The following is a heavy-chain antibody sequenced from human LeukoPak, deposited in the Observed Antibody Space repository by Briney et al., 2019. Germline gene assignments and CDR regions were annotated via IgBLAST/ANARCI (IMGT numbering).Heavy chain of an antibody. J-gene: IGHJ4*02. CDR3: TRREDGNNPSFDY. V-gene: IGHV3-73*01. CDR1: GFTFNSYV. D-gene: IGHD5-24*01. CDR2: IRSKAKSYAT. Sequence: GGSLRLSCSASGFTFNSYVMHWVRQAPGKGLEWVGRIRSKAKSYATGYAASVRGRFTISRDDSKNTAYLQMNSLRTEDTAVYYCTRREDGNNPSFDYWGQGTLVTVSS.